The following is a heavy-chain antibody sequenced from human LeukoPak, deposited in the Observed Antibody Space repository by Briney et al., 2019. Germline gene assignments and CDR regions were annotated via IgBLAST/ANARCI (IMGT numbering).Heavy chain of an antibody. Sequence: GGSLRLSCAASGFTFSSYSIHWVRQAPGKGLEWVSFIRYDGSNKYYADSVKGRFTISRDNSKNTLYLQMSSLRAEDTAVYYCAKDLSKELLYRRAKYYFDYWGQGTLVTVSS. J-gene: IGHJ4*02. V-gene: IGHV3-30*02. CDR1: GFTFSSYS. CDR2: IRYDGSNK. CDR3: AKDLSKELLYRRAKYYFDY. D-gene: IGHD3-3*01.